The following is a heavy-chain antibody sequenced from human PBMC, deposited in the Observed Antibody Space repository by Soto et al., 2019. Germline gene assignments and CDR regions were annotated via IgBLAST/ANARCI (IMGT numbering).Heavy chain of an antibody. V-gene: IGHV1-69*13. CDR3: ARETFYYDTSVYLAARGYYDHYGMDV. J-gene: IGHJ6*02. D-gene: IGHD3-22*01. CDR2: IIPIFGTA. Sequence: GASVKVSCKASGGTFSSYAISWVRQAPGQGLEWMGGIIPIFGTANYAQKFQGRVTITADESTSTAYMELSSLRSEDTAVYYCARETFYYDTSVYLAARGYYDHYGMDVWGQGTTVTVSS. CDR1: GGTFSSYA.